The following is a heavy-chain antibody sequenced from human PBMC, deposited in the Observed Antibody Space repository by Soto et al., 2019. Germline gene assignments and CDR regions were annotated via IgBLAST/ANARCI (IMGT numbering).Heavy chain of an antibody. CDR1: GFTISDYY. V-gene: IGHV3-11*01. CDR2: ISSEGTTT. Sequence: GGSLRLSCAASGFTISDYYMTWIRHAPGKGLEWVSYISSEGTTTYYADSVRDRFSISLDNAKNSVYLQMNSLSADDSGVYYCARDLEGSGSHWLGYNYYAMDVWGQGTTGTVSS. J-gene: IGHJ6*02. CDR3: ARDLEGSGSHWLGYNYYAMDV. D-gene: IGHD3-10*01.